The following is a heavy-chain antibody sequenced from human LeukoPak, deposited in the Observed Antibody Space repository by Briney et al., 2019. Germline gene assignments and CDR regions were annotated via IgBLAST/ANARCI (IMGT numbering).Heavy chain of an antibody. J-gene: IGHJ6*02. CDR1: GFTVSGNY. CDR3: ARDLQGSYYYGMDV. Sequence: GGSLRLSCAASGFTVSGNYMSWVRQAPGKGLEWVSYISSNSNTIYYADSVKGRFTISRDNGKNSLYLQMNSLRAEDTAVYYCARDLQGSYYYGMDVWGQGTTVIVSS. CDR2: ISSNSNTI. V-gene: IGHV3-48*01. D-gene: IGHD2-15*01.